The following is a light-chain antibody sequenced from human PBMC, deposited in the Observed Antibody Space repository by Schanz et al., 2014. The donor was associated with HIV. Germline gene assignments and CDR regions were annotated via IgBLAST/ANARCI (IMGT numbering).Light chain of an antibody. CDR1: QSISSY. J-gene: IGKJ1*01. Sequence: DIQMTQSPSSLSASVGDRVTITCRASQSISSYLNWYQQKPGKAPKLLIYAASSLQSGVPSRFSGSGSGTDFTLTISGLEPDDFAVYYCQQYSGSPPWTFGQGTKVEIK. CDR2: AAS. V-gene: IGKV1-39*01. CDR3: QQYSGSPPWT.